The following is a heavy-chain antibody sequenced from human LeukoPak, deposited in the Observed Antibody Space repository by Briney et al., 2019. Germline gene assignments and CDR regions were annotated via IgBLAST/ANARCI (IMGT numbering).Heavy chain of an antibody. CDR3: ARYSGSYYYFDY. CDR2: MNPNSGNT. CDR1: GYTFTSYD. V-gene: IGHV1-8*01. J-gene: IGHJ4*02. D-gene: IGHD1-26*01. Sequence: PRASVKVSCKASGYTFTSYDINWVRQATGQGLEWMGWMNPNSGNTGYAQKFQGRVTITRNTSISTAYMELSSLRSEDTAVYYCARYSGSYYYFDYWGQGTLVTVSS.